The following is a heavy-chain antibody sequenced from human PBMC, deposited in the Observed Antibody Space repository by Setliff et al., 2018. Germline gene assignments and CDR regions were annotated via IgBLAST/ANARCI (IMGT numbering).Heavy chain of an antibody. CDR3: ARANVLRFLEWLLSGGDYYYYYYMDV. D-gene: IGHD3-3*01. CDR2: INPSGGST. V-gene: IGHV1-46*01. Sequence: GASVKVSCKASGYTFTSYYMHWVRQAPGQGLEWMGIINPSGGSTSYAQKFQGRVTMTRDTSTSTVYMELSSLRSEDTAVHYCARANVLRFLEWLLSGGDYYYYYYMDVWGKGTTVTVSS. J-gene: IGHJ6*03. CDR1: GYTFTSYY.